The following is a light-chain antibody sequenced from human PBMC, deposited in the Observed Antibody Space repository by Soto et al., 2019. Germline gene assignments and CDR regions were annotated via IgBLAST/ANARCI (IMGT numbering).Light chain of an antibody. CDR2: QDS. V-gene: IGLV3-1*01. CDR1: KLGDKY. Sequence: SYELTQPPSVSVSPGQTASITCSGDKLGDKYACWYQQKPGQSPVLVIYQDSKRPSGIPERFSGSNSGNTATLTISGTQAMVEADYYCQAWDSSTVVVFGGGTKVTVL. CDR3: QAWDSSTVVV. J-gene: IGLJ2*01.